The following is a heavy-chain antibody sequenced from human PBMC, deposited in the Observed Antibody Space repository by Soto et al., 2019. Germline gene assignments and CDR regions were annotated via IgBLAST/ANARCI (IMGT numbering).Heavy chain of an antibody. CDR3: ARSPSQYYDFWSCSQRSDYYYYYGMDV. CDR2: IIPIIGKA. CDR1: GGTFSSYT. Sequence: SVKVSCKASGGTFSSYTSSWVRQAPGQGLEWMGRIIPIIGKANYSQKFQGRVTITADESTSTAYMKLSSLRSEDTALYYCARSPSQYYDFWSCSQRSDYYYYYGMDVWGQGTTVTVSS. V-gene: IGHV1-69*02. J-gene: IGHJ6*02. D-gene: IGHD3-3*01.